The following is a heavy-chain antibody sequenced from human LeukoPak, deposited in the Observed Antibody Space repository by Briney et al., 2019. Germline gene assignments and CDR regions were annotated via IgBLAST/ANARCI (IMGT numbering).Heavy chain of an antibody. CDR1: GFTFSSYW. D-gene: IGHD3-10*01. CDR3: ARDKAPSMVRGVIIKAYYFDY. CDR2: IKQDGSEK. Sequence: GGSLRLSCAASGFTFSSYWMQWVRQAPGKGLEWVANIKQDGSEKYYVDSVKGRFTISRDNAKNSLYLQMNSLRAEDTAVYYCARDKAPSMVRGVIIKAYYFDYWGQGTLVTVSS. J-gene: IGHJ4*02. V-gene: IGHV3-7*03.